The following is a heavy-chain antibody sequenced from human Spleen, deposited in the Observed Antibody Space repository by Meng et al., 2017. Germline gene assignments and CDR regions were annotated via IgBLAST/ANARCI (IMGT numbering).Heavy chain of an antibody. D-gene: IGHD2-15*01. CDR1: GYTFTSYG. J-gene: IGHJ6*02. Sequence: ASVKVSCKASGYTFTSYGISWVRQAPGQGLEWMGWISAYNGNTNYAQKLQGRVTMTTDTSTSTAYMELRSLRSDDTAVYYCAREGYCSGGSCYYRYYYYGMDVWGQGTTVPSP. V-gene: IGHV1-18*01. CDR2: ISAYNGNT. CDR3: AREGYCSGGSCYYRYYYYGMDV.